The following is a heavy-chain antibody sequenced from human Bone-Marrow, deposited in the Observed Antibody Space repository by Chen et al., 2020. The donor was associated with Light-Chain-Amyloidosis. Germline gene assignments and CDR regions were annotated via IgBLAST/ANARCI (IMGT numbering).Heavy chain of an antibody. CDR2: ISSSSSYI. V-gene: IGHV3-21*01. CDR3: ARFTYPQH. D-gene: IGHD3-10*01. CDR1: AFTFSSYS. Sequence: EEQGVESGGGSVQPGGSLRLFCATHAFTFSSYSMNWVRQAPGKVLEWVSSISSSSSYIYYADSVKGRFTISRDNAKNSLYLQMNSLRAEDTAVYYCARFTYPQHWGQGTLVTVSS. J-gene: IGHJ1*01.